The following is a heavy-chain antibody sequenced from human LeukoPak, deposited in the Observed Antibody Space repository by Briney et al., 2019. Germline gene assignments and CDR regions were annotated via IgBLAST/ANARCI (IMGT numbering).Heavy chain of an antibody. Sequence: SETLSLTCAVYGGSFSGYYWSWIRQPPGKGLEWIGEINHSGSTNYNPSLKSRVTISVDTSKNQFSLKLSSVTAADTAVYYCARTGDSSGYYSPFDYWGQGTLVTVSS. V-gene: IGHV4-34*01. CDR1: GGSFSGYY. J-gene: IGHJ4*02. CDR2: INHSGST. CDR3: ARTGDSSGYYSPFDY. D-gene: IGHD3-22*01.